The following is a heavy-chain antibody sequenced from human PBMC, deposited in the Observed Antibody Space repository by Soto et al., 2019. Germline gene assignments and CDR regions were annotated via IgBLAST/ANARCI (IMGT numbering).Heavy chain of an antibody. J-gene: IGHJ3*02. CDR2: IKKDGSKI. CDR3: ARDVCSGSSSLYLDAVDI. V-gene: IGHV3-7*05. Sequence: EVQLVESGGDLVQPGGSLRLSCVASGFSFASSWITWVRQAPGKGLEWVANIKKDGSKINYLDSVRGRFTVSKDNAKNSLYLEMNSLRAEDTALYYCARDVCSGSSSLYLDAVDIWGEGTMVTVSS. CDR1: GFSFASSW. D-gene: IGHD3-10*01.